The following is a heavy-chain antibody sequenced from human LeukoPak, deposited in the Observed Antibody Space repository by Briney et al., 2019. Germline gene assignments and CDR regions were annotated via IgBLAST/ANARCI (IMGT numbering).Heavy chain of an antibody. D-gene: IGHD1-26*01. V-gene: IGHV4-59*08. CDR3: ARHGEDSGSYSEGAFDI. CDR2: IYYSGST. J-gene: IGHJ3*02. Sequence: ETLSLTCTVSGGSISSYYWSWIRQPPGKGLEWIRYIYYSGSTNYNPSLKSRVTISVDTSKNQFSLKLSSVTAADTAVYYCARHGEDSGSYSEGAFDIWGQGTMVTVSS. CDR1: GGSISSYY.